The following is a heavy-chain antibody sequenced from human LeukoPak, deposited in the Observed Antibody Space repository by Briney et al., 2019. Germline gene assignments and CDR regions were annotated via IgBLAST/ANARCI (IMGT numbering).Heavy chain of an antibody. J-gene: IGHJ4*02. V-gene: IGHV3-21*01. CDR3: ARDYGDYVLCDY. D-gene: IGHD4-17*01. Sequence: NTGGSLRLSCAASGFTFSSYSMNWVRQAPGKGLEWVSSISSSSSYIYYADSVKGRFTISRDNAKNSLYLQINSLRAEDTAVYYCARDYGDYVLCDYWGQGTLVTVSS. CDR2: ISSSSSYI. CDR1: GFTFSSYS.